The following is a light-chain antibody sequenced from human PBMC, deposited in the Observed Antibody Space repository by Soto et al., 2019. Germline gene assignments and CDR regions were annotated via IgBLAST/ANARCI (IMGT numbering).Light chain of an antibody. CDR1: QRISNS. CDR3: RQRYNWPLT. J-gene: IGKJ4*01. CDR2: DAS. Sequence: TVLTQSPATLSLSPGERATLSCKASQRISNSLGWFQQKPGQAPRLLIDDASNRATGIPARFTGSGSGSDFTLTISRLEPEDFGVYYCRQRYNWPLTFGGGTKVEIK. V-gene: IGKV3-11*01.